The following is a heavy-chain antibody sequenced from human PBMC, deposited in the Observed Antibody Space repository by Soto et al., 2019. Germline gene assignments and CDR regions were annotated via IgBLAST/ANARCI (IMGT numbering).Heavy chain of an antibody. D-gene: IGHD3-16*01. CDR1: GFTFSNYW. CDR3: AGWGQRNY. J-gene: IGHJ4*02. CDR2: INPDGSAK. Sequence: EVHLVETGGGLVQPGGSLTLSCGASGFTFSNYWMNWVRQAPGKGLGWVANINPDGSAKRFVDFVKGRFTVSRDNARNSFYLHMSTMRVEDTAVYYCAGWGQRNYWGLGTLVTVSS. V-gene: IGHV3-7*05.